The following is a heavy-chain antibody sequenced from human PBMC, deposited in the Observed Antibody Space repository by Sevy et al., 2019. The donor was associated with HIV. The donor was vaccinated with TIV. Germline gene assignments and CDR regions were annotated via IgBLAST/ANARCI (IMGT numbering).Heavy chain of an antibody. CDR1: GFTFRTNW. CDR3: ARHVSESWDY. V-gene: IGHV3-7*01. D-gene: IGHD3-10*01. J-gene: IGHJ4*02. Sequence: GGSLRLSCAASGFTFRTNWMTWVRQAAGKRLEWVANIKEGGSETYYVDSVEGRFTISRDNARNSLYLQMNSLRAEDTAVYYCARHVSESWDYWGRGTLVTVSS. CDR2: IKEGGSET.